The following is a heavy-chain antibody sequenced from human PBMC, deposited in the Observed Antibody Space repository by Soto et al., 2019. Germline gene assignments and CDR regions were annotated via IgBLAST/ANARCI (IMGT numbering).Heavy chain of an antibody. CDR1: GYTFTNYD. Sequence: QVQLVQSGAEVKKPGASVKVSCKASGYTFTNYDVNWVRQAAGQGLEWMGWMNPNSGNTDYAQKFGDRVAMTRNTSIDTAYMELSSLTSEDTAVYYCASQGVDFWRVGHYYGLGVWGQGTAVTVAS. CDR3: ASQGVDFWRVGHYYGLGV. D-gene: IGHD3-3*01. V-gene: IGHV1-8*01. J-gene: IGHJ6*02. CDR2: MNPNSGNT.